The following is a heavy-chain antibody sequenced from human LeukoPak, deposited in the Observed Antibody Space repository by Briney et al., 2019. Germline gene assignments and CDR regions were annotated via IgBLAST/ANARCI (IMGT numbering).Heavy chain of an antibody. J-gene: IGHJ5*02. CDR1: GGSISSYY. V-gene: IGHV4-59*01. Sequence: TSETLSLTCTVSGGSISSYYWSWIRQPPGKGLEWIGYIYYSGSTNYNPSLKSRVTISVDTSKNQFSLKLSSVTAADTAVYYCARDVGYYDSSGYYYENWFDPWGQGTLVTVSS. D-gene: IGHD3-22*01. CDR2: IYYSGST. CDR3: ARDVGYYDSSGYYYENWFDP.